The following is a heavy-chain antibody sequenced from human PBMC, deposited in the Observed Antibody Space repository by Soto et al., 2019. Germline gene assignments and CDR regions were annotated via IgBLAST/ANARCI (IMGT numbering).Heavy chain of an antibody. CDR2: IYYSGVT. J-gene: IGHJ4*02. Sequence: ETLSLTGTVSVGSISSYYWSWIRQPPGKGLEWIGYIYYSGVTNYNPCIKIRITISVDTSKNQFSLKLSSVTAADTAVYYCARGSRGNPDYWGQGTLVTVSS. D-gene: IGHD3-10*01. CDR3: ARGSRGNPDY. V-gene: IGHV4-59*01. CDR1: VGSISSYY.